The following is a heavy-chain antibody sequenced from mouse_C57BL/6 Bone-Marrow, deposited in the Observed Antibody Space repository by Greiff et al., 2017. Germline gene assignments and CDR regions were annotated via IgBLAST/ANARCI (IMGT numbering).Heavy chain of an antibody. CDR2: INPGSGGT. V-gene: IGHV1-54*01. J-gene: IGHJ4*01. CDR3: ARNYYSNYHYAMDY. CDR1: GYAFTNYL. Sequence: VQLQESGAELVRPGTSVKVSCKASGYAFTNYLIEWVKQRPGQGLEWIGVINPGSGGTNYNEKFKGKATLTADKSSSTAYMQLSSLTSEDSAVYFCARNYYSNYHYAMDYWGQGTSVTVSS. D-gene: IGHD2-5*01.